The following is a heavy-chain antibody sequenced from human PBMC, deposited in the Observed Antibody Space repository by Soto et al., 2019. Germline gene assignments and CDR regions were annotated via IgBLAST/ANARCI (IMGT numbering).Heavy chain of an antibody. CDR3: ARDNGMAGSFDP. V-gene: IGHV3-48*02. CDR1: GLTFSAYS. D-gene: IGHD2-8*01. CDR2: ITGSSATI. Sequence: GGSLRLSCGASGLTFSAYSMNWGRQAPGKGLEWVSYITGSSATIYYADSVKGRFTISRDNAKNSLYLQMNSLRDEDTAVYYCARDNGMAGSFDPWGQGTLVTVSS. J-gene: IGHJ5*02.